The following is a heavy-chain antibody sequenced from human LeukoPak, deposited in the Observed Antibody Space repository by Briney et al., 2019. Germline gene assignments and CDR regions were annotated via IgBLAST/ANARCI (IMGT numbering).Heavy chain of an antibody. CDR3: ARVGRPNLKGNPYYYYYVDV. CDR1: EFTFISSA. CDR2: ISYDGSNK. V-gene: IGHV3-30*04. J-gene: IGHJ6*03. D-gene: IGHD1-26*01. Sequence: GGSLRLSCAASEFTFISSAMYWVRQPPGKGLERVAVISYDGSNKYYADSVKGRFTISRDNSRNTLYMQMNSLRAEDTAVYYCARVGRPNLKGNPYYYYYVDVWGKGTTVTVSS.